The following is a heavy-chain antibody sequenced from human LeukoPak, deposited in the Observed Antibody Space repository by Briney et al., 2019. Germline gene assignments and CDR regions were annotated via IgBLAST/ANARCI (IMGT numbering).Heavy chain of an antibody. CDR1: GASISSNNDY. CDR2: IDYSGNT. CDR3: ARHSTDIWFGELHWFDP. V-gene: IGHV4-39*01. D-gene: IGHD3-10*01. Sequence: SETLSLTCTVSGASISSNNDYWGWIRRPPGKGLEWIGSIDYSGNTYYNPSLKSRVTISLGTSKNQFSLKLSSVTAADTAVYYCARHSTDIWFGELHWFDPWGQGILVTVSS. J-gene: IGHJ5*02.